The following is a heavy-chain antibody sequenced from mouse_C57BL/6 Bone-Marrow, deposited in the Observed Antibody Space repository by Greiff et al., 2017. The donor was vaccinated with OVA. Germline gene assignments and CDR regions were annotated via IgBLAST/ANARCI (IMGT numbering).Heavy chain of an antibody. V-gene: IGHV6-3*01. Sequence: EVQVVESGGGLVQPGGSMKLSCVASGFTFSNYWLNWVRQSPETGLEWVAQIRLKSDNYATHYAESVKGRFTISRDDSQIMVYLQMNNLRAEDTGIYYCTEGSYFDYWGQGTTLTVSS. CDR2: IRLKSDNYAT. J-gene: IGHJ2*01. CDR3: TEGSYFDY. CDR1: GFTFSNYW.